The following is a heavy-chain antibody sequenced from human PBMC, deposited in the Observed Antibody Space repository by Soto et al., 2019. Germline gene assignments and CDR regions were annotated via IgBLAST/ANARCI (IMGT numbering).Heavy chain of an antibody. J-gene: IGHJ4*02. CDR1: GFNLSHPW. Sequence: VGSLRLSCVASGFNLSHPWMTWVRQAAGKGLEWVGRIKSKTDGGTADYAAPVKGRATISRDDSKNTVYLQMNSLKTEDTAVYYCTTGIYYDILTGYHNVAYWGQGALVTVSS. D-gene: IGHD3-9*01. V-gene: IGHV3-15*01. CDR3: TTGIYYDILTGYHNVAY. CDR2: IKSKTDGGTA.